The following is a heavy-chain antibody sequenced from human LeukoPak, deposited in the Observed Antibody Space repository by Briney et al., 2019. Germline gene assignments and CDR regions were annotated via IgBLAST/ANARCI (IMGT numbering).Heavy chain of an antibody. CDR2: INWNGGST. J-gene: IGHJ4*02. CDR3: ARGGFVLRYFERDYFDY. CDR1: GFTFDDYG. V-gene: IGHV3-20*04. D-gene: IGHD3-9*01. Sequence: GGSLRLSCAASGFTFDDYGMSWVRQAPGKGLEWVSGINWNGGSTGYADSVKGRFTISRDNAKNSLYLQMNSLRAEDTAVYYCARGGFVLRYFERDYFDYWGQGTLVTVSS.